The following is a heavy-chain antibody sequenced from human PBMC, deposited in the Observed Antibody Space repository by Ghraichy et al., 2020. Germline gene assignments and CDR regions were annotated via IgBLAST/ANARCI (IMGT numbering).Heavy chain of an antibody. CDR1: GFTFSNAW. CDR2: IKSKTDGGTT. V-gene: IGHV3-15*01. Sequence: GGSLRLSCAASGFTFSNAWMSWVRQAPGKGLEWVGRIKSKTDGGTTDYAAPVKGRFTISRDDSKNTLYLQMNSLKTEDTAVYYCTTDRWVAWELDYWGQGTLVTVSS. D-gene: IGHD1-26*01. CDR3: TTDRWVAWELDY. J-gene: IGHJ4*02.